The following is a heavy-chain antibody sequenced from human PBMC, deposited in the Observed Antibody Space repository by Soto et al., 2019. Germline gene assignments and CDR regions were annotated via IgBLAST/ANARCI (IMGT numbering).Heavy chain of an antibody. CDR1: GYIFVNYG. D-gene: IGHD3-16*01. J-gene: IGHJ6*02. CDR2: ISPYTGNT. Sequence: QVKLVQSGDELKKPGASVKVSCKASGYIFVNYGIAWVRQAPGQGLGWMGWISPYTGNTHSATKIQGRLTMTTDTSTSTAYMDLGSLTSDDTAVYYCVMVDNYVPPTPQDVWGQGTTVTVSS. CDR3: VMVDNYVPPTPQDV. V-gene: IGHV1-18*01.